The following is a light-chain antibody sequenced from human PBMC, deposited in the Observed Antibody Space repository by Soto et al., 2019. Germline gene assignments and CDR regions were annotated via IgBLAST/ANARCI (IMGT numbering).Light chain of an antibody. V-gene: IGKV3-20*01. J-gene: IGKJ4*01. CDR1: QSVSSSY. CDR2: AAS. CDR3: QQYSNSPAT. Sequence: EIVLTQSPGTLSLSPGERATLSCRASQSVSSSYLAWYQQKPGQAPRLLIYAASSRATGIPDRFSGSGSGTDFTLTISSLQPEDIAVFYCQQYSNSPATFGGGTKVEIK.